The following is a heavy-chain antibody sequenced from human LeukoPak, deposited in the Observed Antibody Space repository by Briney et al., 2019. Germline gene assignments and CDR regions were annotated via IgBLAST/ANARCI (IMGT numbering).Heavy chain of an antibody. CDR3: ARETILGYCSGGSCPRADYYYYMDV. V-gene: IGHV4-61*02. J-gene: IGHJ6*03. CDR2: IYTSGST. CDR1: GGSISSGSYY. D-gene: IGHD2-15*01. Sequence: PSETLSLTCTVSGGSISSGSYYWSWIRQPAGKGLEWIGRIYTSGSTNYNPSLKGRVTISVDTSKNQFSLKLSSVTAADTAVYYCARETILGYCSGGSCPRADYYYYMDVWGKGTTVTISS.